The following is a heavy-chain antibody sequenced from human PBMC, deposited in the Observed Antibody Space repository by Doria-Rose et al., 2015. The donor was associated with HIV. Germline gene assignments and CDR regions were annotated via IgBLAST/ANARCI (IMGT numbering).Heavy chain of an antibody. CDR2: INHSGST. CDR3: ARGLLRGGWNDVDYYYGMDV. V-gene: IGHV4-34*01. Sequence: QVQLQESGAGLVKPSETLSLTCAVFGGSFSGYYWSWIRQPPGKGLEWIGEINHSGSTNYQTSLKNRVTISLDTSKNLFSLKLSSVTAADTAVYYCARGLLRGGWNDVDYYYGMDVWGQGTTVTVSS. J-gene: IGHJ6*02. CDR1: GGSFSGYY. D-gene: IGHD1-1*01.